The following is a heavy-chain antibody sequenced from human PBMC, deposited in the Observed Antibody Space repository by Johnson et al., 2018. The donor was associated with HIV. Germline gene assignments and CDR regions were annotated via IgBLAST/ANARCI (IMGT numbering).Heavy chain of an antibody. Sequence: VQLVESGGGLVQPGGSLRLSCAASGFTFSSYAMSWVRQAPGKVLEWVSAISGSGCGTSYADSVKGRFTISRDNSKNTLYLPMNSLGAEHTAVYYCARGVWWELQGDALDIGGQGTMVTVSS. J-gene: IGHJ3*02. CDR1: GFTFSSYA. D-gene: IGHD1-26*01. CDR3: ARGVWWELQGDALDI. V-gene: IGHV3-23*04. CDR2: ISGSGCGT.